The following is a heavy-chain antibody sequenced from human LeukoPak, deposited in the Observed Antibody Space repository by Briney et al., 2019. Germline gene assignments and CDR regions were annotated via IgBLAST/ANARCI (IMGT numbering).Heavy chain of an antibody. CDR3: ARGRRYSYGFIQSYYMDV. V-gene: IGHV1-8*02. J-gene: IGHJ6*03. D-gene: IGHD5-18*01. CDR2: MNPNSGNT. CDR1: GYTFTNYY. Sequence: ASVKVSCKASGYTFTNYYMHWVRQAPGQGLEWMGWMNPNSGNTGYAQKFQGRVTMTRNTSISTAYMELSSLRSEDTAVYYCARGRRYSYGFIQSYYMDVWGKGTTVTISS.